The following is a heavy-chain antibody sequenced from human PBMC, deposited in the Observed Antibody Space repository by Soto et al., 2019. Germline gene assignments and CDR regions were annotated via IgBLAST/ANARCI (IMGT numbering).Heavy chain of an antibody. J-gene: IGHJ3*02. CDR1: GYTITSYG. V-gene: IGHV1-18*01. CDR3: ARVPVVTPVFAAFDI. D-gene: IGHD2-21*02. Sequence: ASVKVSCKASGYTITSYGISWVRQDPVQGLEWMGWISAYNGNTNYAQKLQGRVTMTTDTSTSTAYMELRSLRSDDTAVYYCARVPVVTPVFAAFDIWGQGTVVTVSS. CDR2: ISAYNGNT.